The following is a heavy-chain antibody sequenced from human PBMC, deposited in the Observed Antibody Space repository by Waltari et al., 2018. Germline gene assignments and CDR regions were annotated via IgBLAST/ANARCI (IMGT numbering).Heavy chain of an antibody. Sequence: EVQLEESGGGLVQPGGSLRLSCAGSGFTFRYHTMAWVRQAPGEGLEWVSSISGSGRNTYYADSVKGRFTISRDNSKNTLLLQMNSLRAEDTAVYYCAKEEASGSYYTQPFDYWGQGTLVTVSS. V-gene: IGHV3-23*04. CDR3: AKEEASGSYYTQPFDY. CDR1: GFTFRYHT. D-gene: IGHD3-10*01. J-gene: IGHJ4*02. CDR2: ISGSGRNT.